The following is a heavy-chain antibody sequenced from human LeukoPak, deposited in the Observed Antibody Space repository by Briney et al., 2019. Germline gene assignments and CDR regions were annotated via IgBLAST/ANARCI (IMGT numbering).Heavy chain of an antibody. D-gene: IGHD1-26*01. Sequence: GASVKVSCKASGYTFTSYDINWVRQATGQGLEWMGWMNPNSGNTGYAQKFQGRVTITADKSTSTAYMELSSLRSEDTAVYYCASGLGGGIIDAFDIWGQGTMVTVSS. J-gene: IGHJ3*02. CDR3: ASGLGGGIIDAFDI. CDR2: MNPNSGNT. CDR1: GYTFTSYD. V-gene: IGHV1-8*03.